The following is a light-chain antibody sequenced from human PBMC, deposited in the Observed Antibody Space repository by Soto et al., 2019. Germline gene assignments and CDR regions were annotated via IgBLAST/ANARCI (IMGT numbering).Light chain of an antibody. CDR3: QHYNSNPMYT. CDR2: KAS. CDR1: QSITSW. J-gene: IGKJ2*01. V-gene: IGKV1-5*03. Sequence: DLPMTQSPSTLSASVGDRVTITCRASQSITSWLAWYQQKPGKAPKLLIYKASTLENGVPSRFGGSGSGTEFTLTISSLQPDDFATYYCQHYNSNPMYTFGQGTRLEMK.